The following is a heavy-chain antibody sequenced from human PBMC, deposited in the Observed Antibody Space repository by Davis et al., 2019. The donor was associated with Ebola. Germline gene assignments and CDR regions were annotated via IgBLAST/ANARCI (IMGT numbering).Heavy chain of an antibody. V-gene: IGHV4-61*08. CDR2: IYYSGST. D-gene: IGHD3-3*01. CDR3: ARGAYYDFHGMDV. J-gene: IGHJ6*02. Sequence: PSETLSLTCTVSGGSISSGGYYWSWIRQHPGKGLEWIGYIYYSGSTNYNPSLKSRVTISVDTSKNQFSLKLSSVTAADTAVYYCARGAYYDFHGMDVWGQGTTVTVSS. CDR1: GGSISSGGYY.